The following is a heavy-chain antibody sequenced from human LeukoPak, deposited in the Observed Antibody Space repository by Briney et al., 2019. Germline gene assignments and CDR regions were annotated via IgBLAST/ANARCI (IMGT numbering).Heavy chain of an antibody. CDR1: GGSISSSSYY. J-gene: IGHJ4*02. D-gene: IGHD6-19*01. CDR3: ARLVSAVAY. V-gene: IGHV4-39*01. Sequence: SETLSLTCTVSGGSISSSSYYRGWIRQPPGKGLEWIGSIYYSGSTYYNPSLKSRVTISVDTSKNQFSLKLSSVTAADTAVYYCARLVSAVAYWGQGTLVTVSS. CDR2: IYYSGST.